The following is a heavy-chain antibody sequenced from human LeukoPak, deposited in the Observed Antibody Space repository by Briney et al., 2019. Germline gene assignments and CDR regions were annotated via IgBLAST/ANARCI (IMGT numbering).Heavy chain of an antibody. D-gene: IGHD3-22*01. Sequence: SQTLSLTCTVSGGSISSGDYYWSWIRQPPGKGLEWIGYIYYSGSTYYNPSLKSRVTISVDTSKNQFSLKLSSVTAADPAVYYWARAVYYYDSSVYYPDVFDIWAKGKMVTFSS. CDR3: ARAVYYYDSSVYYPDVFDI. V-gene: IGHV4-30-4*08. J-gene: IGHJ3*02. CDR2: IYYSGST. CDR1: GGSISSGDYY.